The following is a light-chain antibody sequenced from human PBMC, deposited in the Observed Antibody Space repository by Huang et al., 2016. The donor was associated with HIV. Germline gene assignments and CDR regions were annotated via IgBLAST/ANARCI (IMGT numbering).Light chain of an antibody. V-gene: IGKV4-1*01. CDR2: WAS. J-gene: IGKJ1*01. CDR3: QQYYGAPWT. Sequence: DIVMTQSPDYLAVSLGERATINCKSSQSLLYSSNNKNYLAWYQQKPGHPPKLLIYWASTRESGVPDLFSVSGSGTDFTLTINSLQAGDVAVYYCQQYYGAPWTFGQGTKVEIK. CDR1: QSLLYSSNNKNY.